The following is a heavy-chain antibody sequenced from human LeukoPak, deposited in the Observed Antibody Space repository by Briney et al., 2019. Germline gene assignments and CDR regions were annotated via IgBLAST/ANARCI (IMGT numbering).Heavy chain of an antibody. V-gene: IGHV4-59*08. CDR2: IYYTGST. Sequence: PSETLSLTCSVSGGSISSLYWSWIRQPPGKGLEWIGDIYYTGSTNYNPSLRGRVTMFVDMSKNQFSLRLSSVTAADTAVYYCARHRAYSSSSPFDYWGQGTLVTVSS. CDR3: ARHRAYSSSSPFDY. CDR1: GGSISSLY. D-gene: IGHD6-6*01. J-gene: IGHJ4*02.